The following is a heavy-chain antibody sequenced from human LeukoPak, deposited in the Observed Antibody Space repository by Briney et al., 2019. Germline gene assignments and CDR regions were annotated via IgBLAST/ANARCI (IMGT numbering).Heavy chain of an antibody. CDR2: ISAYNGNT. CDR1: GYTFTSYG. CDR3: ARGMGVLVPAATWFDP. Sequence: ASVKVSCKTSGYTFTSYGISWVRQAPGQGLKWMGWISAYNGNTHSAQKLQGRVTMTTDTSTSTAHMELRSLRSDDTAVYYCARGMGVLVPAATWFDPWGQGTLVTVSS. J-gene: IGHJ5*02. D-gene: IGHD2-2*01. V-gene: IGHV1-18*01.